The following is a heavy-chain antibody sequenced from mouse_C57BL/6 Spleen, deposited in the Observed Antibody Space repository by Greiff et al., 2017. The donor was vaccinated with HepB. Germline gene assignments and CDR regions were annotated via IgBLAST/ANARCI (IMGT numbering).Heavy chain of an antibody. CDR3: TRNGYYPYYFDY. CDR1: GYTFTDYE. D-gene: IGHD2-3*01. Sequence: QVQLQQSGAELVRPGASVTLSCKASGYTFTDYEMHWVKQTPVHGLEWIGAIDPETGGTAYNQKFKGKAILTADKSSSTAYMELRSLTSEDSAVYYCTRNGYYPYYFDYWGQGTTLTVSS. V-gene: IGHV1-15*01. J-gene: IGHJ2*01. CDR2: IDPETGGT.